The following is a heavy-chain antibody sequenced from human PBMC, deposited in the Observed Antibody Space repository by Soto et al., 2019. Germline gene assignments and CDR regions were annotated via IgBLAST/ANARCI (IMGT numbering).Heavy chain of an antibody. V-gene: IGHV3-23*01. CDR2: MSGSGGST. CDR3: AKGEVLWFTANWFDP. J-gene: IGHJ5*02. D-gene: IGHD3-10*01. CDR1: GFTFSSYA. Sequence: GGSLRLSCAASGFTFSSYAMSWARQAPGKGLEWVSAMSGSGGSTYYADSVKGRFTISRDNSKNTRYLQMSSLRAEDTAVYYCAKGEVLWFTANWFDPWGQGTLVTVSS.